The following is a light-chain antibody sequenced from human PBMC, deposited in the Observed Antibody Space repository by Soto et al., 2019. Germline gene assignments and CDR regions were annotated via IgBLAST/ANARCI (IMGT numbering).Light chain of an antibody. CDR1: SSDVGGYSY. CDR3: SSYTSASTVV. V-gene: IGLV2-14*01. CDR2: DVT. Sequence: QSALTQPASVSGSPGQSITISCTGTSSDVGGYSYVSWYQQHPGKAPKLMIYDVTNRPSGVSNRFSGSKPGNTASLTISGLQAEDEADYYCSSYTSASTVVFGGGTKLTVL. J-gene: IGLJ2*01.